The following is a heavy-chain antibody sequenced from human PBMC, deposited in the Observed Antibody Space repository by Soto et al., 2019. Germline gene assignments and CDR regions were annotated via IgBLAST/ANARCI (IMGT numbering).Heavy chain of an antibody. V-gene: IGHV1-8*01. CDR1: GYTFTSDD. CDR3: AKGPRNGGFDY. J-gene: IGHJ4*02. CDR2: MNPNNGNT. Sequence: QVQLVQSGAEVKKPGASVKISCKASGYTFTSDDFNWVRQATGQGREWMGWMNPNNGNTGYAQKFQGRVTMTRDTSISTAYMELSSLTSDDTAVYYCAKGPRNGGFDYWGQGTLVTVSS. D-gene: IGHD7-27*01.